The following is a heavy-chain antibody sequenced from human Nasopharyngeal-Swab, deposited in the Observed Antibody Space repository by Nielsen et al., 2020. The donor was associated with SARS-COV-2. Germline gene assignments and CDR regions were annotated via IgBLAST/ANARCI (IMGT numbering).Heavy chain of an antibody. Sequence: GGSLRLSCAASGFTFSSYAMHWVRQAPGKGLEWVAVISYDGNNKYYADSVKGRFTISRDNSKNTLYLQMNSLRAEDTAVYYCARDLGGYLDYWGQGTLVTVSS. CDR2: ISYDGNNK. V-gene: IGHV3-30-3*01. CDR3: ARDLGGYLDY. CDR1: GFTFSSYA. D-gene: IGHD2-15*01. J-gene: IGHJ4*02.